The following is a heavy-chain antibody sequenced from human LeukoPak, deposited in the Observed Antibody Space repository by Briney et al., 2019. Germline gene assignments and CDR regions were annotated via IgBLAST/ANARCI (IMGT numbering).Heavy chain of an antibody. CDR3: ARDPGLWFGEPGAFDI. D-gene: IGHD3-10*01. CDR1: GFTFSSYS. Sequence: GGLRLSCAASGFTFSSYSMNWVRQAPGKGGEWVSYISSSSSTIYYADSVKGRFTISRDNAKNSLYLQMNSLRAEDTAVYYCARDPGLWFGEPGAFDIWGQGTMVTVSS. V-gene: IGHV3-48*01. J-gene: IGHJ3*02. CDR2: ISSSSSTI.